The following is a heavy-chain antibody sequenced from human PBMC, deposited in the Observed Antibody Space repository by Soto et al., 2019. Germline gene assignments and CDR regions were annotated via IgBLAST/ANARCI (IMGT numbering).Heavy chain of an antibody. Sequence: QVQLVQSGAEVKKPGSSVKVSCKSSGGTFSSYAISWVRQAPGQGLEWMGGIIPIFGTANYTQNFQGRVTITADEYASTAYMEVTSLRSEDTAIDYCVYNNWGYYYYGVHVWGQGTKVTVSS. D-gene: IGHD1-20*01. V-gene: IGHV1-69*12. CDR2: IIPIFGTA. CDR1: GGTFSSYA. J-gene: IGHJ6*02. CDR3: VYNNWGYYYYGVHV.